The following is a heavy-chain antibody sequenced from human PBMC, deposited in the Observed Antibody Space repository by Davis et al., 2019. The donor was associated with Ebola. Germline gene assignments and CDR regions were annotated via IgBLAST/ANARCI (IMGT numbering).Heavy chain of an antibody. V-gene: IGHV3-30*04. D-gene: IGHD3-3*01. CDR3: ARAVFHEVLDY. CDR1: GFPFSNYA. Sequence: GESLMISCATSGFPFSNYAMHWVRQAPAKGLEWVAVVSHSAREKFYAHSVKSRFTISSDNSENTLYLQMNSLTADDTAVYYCARAVFHEVLDYWGQGTPVTVSS. J-gene: IGHJ4*02. CDR2: VSHSAREK.